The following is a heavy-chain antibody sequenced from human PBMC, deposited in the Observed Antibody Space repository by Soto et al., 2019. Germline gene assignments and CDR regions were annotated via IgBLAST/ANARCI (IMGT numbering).Heavy chain of an antibody. J-gene: IGHJ4*02. Sequence: SETLSLTCTVSGGSISSSSYYWGWIRQPPGKGLEWIGSIYYSGSTYYNPSLKSRVTISVDTSKNQFSLKLSSVTAADTAVYYCARCLLWFGESPFDYWGQGTLVTVSS. CDR2: IYYSGST. CDR3: ARCLLWFGESPFDY. D-gene: IGHD3-10*01. CDR1: GGSISSSSYY. V-gene: IGHV4-39*01.